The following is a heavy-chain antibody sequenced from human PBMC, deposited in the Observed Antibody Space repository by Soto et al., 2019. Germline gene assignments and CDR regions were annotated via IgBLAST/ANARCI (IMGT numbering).Heavy chain of an antibody. CDR2: INHSGST. CDR3: AGGRGIVVVVAADY. Sequence: QVQLQQWGAGLLKPSETLSLTCAVYGGSFSGYYWSWIRQPPGKGLEWIGEINHSGSTNYNPSLKSRVTIAVATSTNQSSLQLSSVTAADTAVYYCAGGRGIVVVVAADYWGQGTLVTASS. CDR1: GGSFSGYY. D-gene: IGHD2-15*01. V-gene: IGHV4-34*01. J-gene: IGHJ4*02.